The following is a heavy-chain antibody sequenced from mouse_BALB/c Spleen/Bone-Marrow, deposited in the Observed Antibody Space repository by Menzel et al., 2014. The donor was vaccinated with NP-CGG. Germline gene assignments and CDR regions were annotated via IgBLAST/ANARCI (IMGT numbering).Heavy chain of an antibody. J-gene: IGHJ2*01. D-gene: IGHD1-2*01. Sequence: VQLQQSGPGLVQPSQNLSITCTVSGFSLNSHGVHWVRQSPGKGLEWLGVIWRGGSTDYNAAFMSRLSITKDNSKSQVFIKMSSLQADDTAIYYCARNKDGEVVDYWGQGTTLTVSS. V-gene: IGHV2-5*01. CDR3: ARNKDGEVVDY. CDR2: IWRGGST. CDR1: GFSLNSHG.